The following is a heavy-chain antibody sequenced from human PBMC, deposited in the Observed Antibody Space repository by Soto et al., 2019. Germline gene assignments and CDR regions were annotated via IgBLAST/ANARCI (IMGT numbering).Heavy chain of an antibody. Sequence: PGGSLRLSCAASGFTFSGSVMHWVRQSPGKGLEWVAVISYDGSNKFYADSVKGRFTISRDNFRNTLYLQMNSLRAEDTAVYYCAKEFHSWNYFDYWGQGTLVTVSS. J-gene: IGHJ4*02. CDR2: ISYDGSNK. CDR1: GFTFSGSV. D-gene: IGHD1-20*01. CDR3: AKEFHSWNYFDY. V-gene: IGHV3-30*18.